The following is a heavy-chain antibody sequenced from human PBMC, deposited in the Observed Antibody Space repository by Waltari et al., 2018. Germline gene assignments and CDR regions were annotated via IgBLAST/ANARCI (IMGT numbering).Heavy chain of an antibody. CDR1: GYTFTKSA. V-gene: IGHV1-3*04. CDR2: IATDVGAT. Sequence: QVHLVQSGSEVKNPGASVKLSCKASGYTFTKSAIHWVRQAPGESLEWIGWIATDVGATRYSHNFQDRCTITRNTSISTAYMELSSLRSEDTAVYYCARGPYGSGSPEIDYWGQGTLVTVSS. CDR3: ARGPYGSGSPEIDY. D-gene: IGHD3-10*01. J-gene: IGHJ4*02.